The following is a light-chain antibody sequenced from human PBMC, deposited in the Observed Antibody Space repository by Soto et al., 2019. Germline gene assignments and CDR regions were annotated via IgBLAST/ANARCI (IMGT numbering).Light chain of an antibody. Sequence: EIVLTQSPATLSLSPGERATLSCRASQSVSSFLAWYQQKPAQAPRLLLYDASNRATGIPARFSGSGSGTDFSLTISSLEPEDFAVYDCQQRSNWPLTFGGGTKVEIK. CDR3: QQRSNWPLT. J-gene: IGKJ4*01. V-gene: IGKV3-11*01. CDR2: DAS. CDR1: QSVSSF.